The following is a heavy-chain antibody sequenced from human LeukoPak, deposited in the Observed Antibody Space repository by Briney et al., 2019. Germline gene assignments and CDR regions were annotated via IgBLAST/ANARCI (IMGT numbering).Heavy chain of an antibody. CDR1: GYSISSGYY. Sequence: SETLSLTCAVSGYSISSGYYWGWIRQPPGKGLEWIGYIYYSDITNYNPSLQSRVTISVDTSKKQFSLKLTSVTAADTAVYYCTRGAIAAHFDYWGQGTLVTVSS. CDR3: TRGAIAAHFDY. D-gene: IGHD6-25*01. CDR2: IYYSDIT. V-gene: IGHV4-38-2*01. J-gene: IGHJ4*02.